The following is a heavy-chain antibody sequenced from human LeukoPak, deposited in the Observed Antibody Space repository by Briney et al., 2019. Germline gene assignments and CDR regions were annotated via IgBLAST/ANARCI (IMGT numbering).Heavy chain of an antibody. Sequence: ASVKVSCKASGYTFTSYGISWVRQAPGQGLEWMGWISAYNGNTNYAQKFQGRVTMTRDTSISTAYMELSRLRSDDTAVYYCARCQRWLQVRCGAFDIWGQGTMVTVSS. D-gene: IGHD5-24*01. J-gene: IGHJ3*02. V-gene: IGHV1-18*01. CDR1: GYTFTSYG. CDR3: ARCQRWLQVRCGAFDI. CDR2: ISAYNGNT.